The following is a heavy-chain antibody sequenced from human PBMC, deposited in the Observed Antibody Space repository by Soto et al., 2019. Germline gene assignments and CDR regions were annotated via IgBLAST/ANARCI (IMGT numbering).Heavy chain of an antibody. J-gene: IGHJ6*02. CDR3: ARVMLVQLERPRENYYYYYYGMDV. Sequence: SETLSLTCTVSGGSISSGGYYWSWIRQHPGKGLEWIGYIYYSGSTYYNPSLKSRVTISVDTSKNQFSLKLNSVTPEDTAVYYCARVMLVQLERPRENYYYYYYGMDVWGQGTTVTVSS. CDR1: GGSISSGGYY. D-gene: IGHD1-1*01. CDR2: IYYSGST. V-gene: IGHV4-31*03.